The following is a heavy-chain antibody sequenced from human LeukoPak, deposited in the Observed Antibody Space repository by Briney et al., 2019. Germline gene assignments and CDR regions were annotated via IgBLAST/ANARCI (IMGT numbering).Heavy chain of an antibody. D-gene: IGHD6-13*01. CDR1: GFTFSSYG. CDR2: IWYDGSNK. Sequence: GRPLRLSCAASGFTFSSYGMHWVRKAPGKGLEWVAVIWYDGSNKYYADSVKGRFTISRDNSKNTLYLQMNSLRAEDTAVYYCARDLGSSSLYYFDYWGQGTLVTVSS. J-gene: IGHJ4*02. CDR3: ARDLGSSSLYYFDY. V-gene: IGHV3-33*01.